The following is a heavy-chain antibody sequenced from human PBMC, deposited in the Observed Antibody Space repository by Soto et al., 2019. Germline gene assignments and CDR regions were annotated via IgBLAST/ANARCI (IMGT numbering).Heavy chain of an antibody. CDR2: LSGSGGST. V-gene: IGHV3-23*01. Sequence: EVQLLESGGGLVQPGGSLRLCCAASVFSFSSYDMSWGRQAPGKGLEWVSALSGSGGSTYYADSVKGRFTIARDTSKNTLYLQMSGLRAEDTAVYYGAKGGYYSGSGFKEDHWGQGTLVTVSS. CDR3: AKGGYYSGSGFKEDH. CDR1: VFSFSSYD. D-gene: IGHD3-10*01. J-gene: IGHJ4*02.